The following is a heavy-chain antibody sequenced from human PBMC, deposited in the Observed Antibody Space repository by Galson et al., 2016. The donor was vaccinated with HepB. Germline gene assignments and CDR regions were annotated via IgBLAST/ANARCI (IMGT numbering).Heavy chain of an antibody. V-gene: IGHV3-33*03. CDR1: GFTLSSYG. Sequence: SLRLSCAASGFTLSSYGMHWVRQAPGKGLEWVAVIWYDGSNKYYADSVKGRFTISRDNSKNTPYMQMKSLRAEDTAVYYCAKGGELRGVYYYYGMDVWGQGTTVTVSS. CDR2: IWYDGSNK. J-gene: IGHJ6*02. CDR3: AKGGELRGVYYYYGMDV. D-gene: IGHD1-26*01.